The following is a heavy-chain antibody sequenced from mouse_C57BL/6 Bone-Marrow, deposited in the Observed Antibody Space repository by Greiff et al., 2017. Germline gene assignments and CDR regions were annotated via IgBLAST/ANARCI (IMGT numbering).Heavy chain of an antibody. V-gene: IGHV14-4*01. D-gene: IGHD1-1*01. J-gene: IGHJ4*01. CDR1: GFNIKDDY. Sequence: VQLQQSGAELVRPGASVKLSCTASGFNIKDDYMHWVKQRPEQGLEWIGWIDPENGDTEYASKFQGKATMTAEPSSNTAYLQLSSLTSEDTSVYYCTSITTVAYYAMDYWGQGTSVTVSS. CDR2: IDPENGDT. CDR3: TSITTVAYYAMDY.